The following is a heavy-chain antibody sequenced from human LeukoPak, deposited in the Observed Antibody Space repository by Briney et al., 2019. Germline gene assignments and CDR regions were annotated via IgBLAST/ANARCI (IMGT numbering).Heavy chain of an antibody. CDR1: GNYW. CDR3: VSFYETY. J-gene: IGHJ4*02. V-gene: IGHV3-74*01. Sequence: GGSLRRSCAASGNYWMHWVRQAPGKGLVRVSHINSDGSWPSYADSVKGRFTISKDNAKNTVYLQMNSLRAKDTAVYYCVSFYETYWGRGTLVTVSS. D-gene: IGHD2/OR15-2a*01. CDR2: INSDGSWP.